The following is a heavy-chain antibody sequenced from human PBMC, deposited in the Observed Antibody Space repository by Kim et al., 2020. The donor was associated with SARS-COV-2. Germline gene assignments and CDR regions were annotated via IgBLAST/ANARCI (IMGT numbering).Heavy chain of an antibody. J-gene: IGHJ3*02. Sequence: SQTLSLTCAVYGGSFSGYYWSWIRQPPGKGLEWIGEINHSGSTNYNPSLKSRVTISVDTSKNQFSLKLSSVTAADTAVDYCARAGTWRKDAFDIWGQGTMVTVSS. CDR2: INHSGST. D-gene: IGHD1-1*01. V-gene: IGHV4-34*01. CDR1: GGSFSGYY. CDR3: ARAGTWRKDAFDI.